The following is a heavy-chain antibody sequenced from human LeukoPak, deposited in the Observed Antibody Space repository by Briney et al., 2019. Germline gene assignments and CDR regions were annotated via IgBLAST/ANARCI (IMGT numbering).Heavy chain of an antibody. CDR1: GYSFTSYW. J-gene: IGHJ5*02. V-gene: IGHV5-51*01. Sequence: PGESLQISCKGSGYSFTSYWIGWVRQMPGKGLEGMGIIYPGDSDTRYSPSFQGQVPISADKAISTAYLQWSSRHASDTAMYYCARPMAPYDSSGYYGHWFDPWGQGTLVTVSS. D-gene: IGHD3-22*01. CDR2: IYPGDSDT. CDR3: ARPMAPYDSSGYYGHWFDP.